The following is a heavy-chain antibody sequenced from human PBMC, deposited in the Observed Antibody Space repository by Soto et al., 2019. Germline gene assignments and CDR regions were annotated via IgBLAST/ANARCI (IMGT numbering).Heavy chain of an antibody. CDR3: AKEIGTVTDH. D-gene: IGHD4-17*01. Sequence: QVQLVESGGGVVQPGRSLRLSCAASGFTFSSYGMHWVRQAPGKGLEWVAVISYDGSNKYYADSVKGRFTISRDNSKNTLYLQMISLRAEDTAVYYCAKEIGTVTDHWGQGTLVIVSS. CDR1: GFTFSSYG. CDR2: ISYDGSNK. J-gene: IGHJ4*02. V-gene: IGHV3-30*18.